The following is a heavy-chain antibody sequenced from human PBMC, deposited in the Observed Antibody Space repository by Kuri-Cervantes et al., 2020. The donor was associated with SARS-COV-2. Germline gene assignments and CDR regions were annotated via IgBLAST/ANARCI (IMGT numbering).Heavy chain of an antibody. CDR3: AKDPYDFWSGYYLYYFDY. V-gene: IGHV3-23*01. J-gene: IGHJ4*02. Sequence: LSLTCAASGFTFSSYGMHWVRQAPGKGLEWVSAISGSGGSTYYADSVKGRFTISRDNSKNTLYLQMNSLRAEDTAVYYCAKDPYDFWSGYYLYYFDYWGQGTLVTVSS. CDR1: GFTFSSYG. D-gene: IGHD3-3*01. CDR2: ISGSGGST.